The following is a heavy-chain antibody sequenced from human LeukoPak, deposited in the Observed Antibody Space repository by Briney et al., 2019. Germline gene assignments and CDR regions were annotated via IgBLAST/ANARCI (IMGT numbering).Heavy chain of an antibody. CDR3: AREWGVVVPAAIEGDY. J-gene: IGHJ4*02. CDR2: ISSSSSTI. CDR1: GFTFSSYS. Sequence: PGGSLRLSCAASGFTFSSYSMNWVRQAPGKGLEWVSYISSSSSTIYYADSVKGRFTISRDNAKNSLYLQMNSLRAEDTAVYYCAREWGVVVPAAIEGDYWGQGTLVTVSS. D-gene: IGHD2-2*02. V-gene: IGHV3-48*01.